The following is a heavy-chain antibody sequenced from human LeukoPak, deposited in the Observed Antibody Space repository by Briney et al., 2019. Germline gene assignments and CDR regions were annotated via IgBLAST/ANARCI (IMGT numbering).Heavy chain of an antibody. V-gene: IGHV4-59*01. Sequence: PSETLSLTCTVSGGSISSYYWSWLRQPPGKGLEGIGYIYYSGSTNYNPSLKSRVPISVDTSKNQFSLKLSSVTAADTAVYYCARADIVVVPAAIRGAFDIWGQGTMVTVSS. D-gene: IGHD2-2*02. CDR3: ARADIVVVPAAIRGAFDI. CDR2: IYYSGST. J-gene: IGHJ3*02. CDR1: GGSISSYY.